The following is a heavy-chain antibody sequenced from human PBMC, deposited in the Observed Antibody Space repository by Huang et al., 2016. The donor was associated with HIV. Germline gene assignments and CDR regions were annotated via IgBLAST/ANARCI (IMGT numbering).Heavy chain of an antibody. V-gene: IGHV4-59*11. J-gene: IGHJ6*03. CDR3: ARDDVLSGANYYMDV. CDR2: IYYSGGP. CDR1: GDSISSQY. D-gene: IGHD3-9*01. Sequence: QVQLQESGPGLVKPSGTLSLTCSVSGDSISSQYWGWIRQPPGKGLEWIGTIYYSGGPSYNPSLKSRVTMSVDTSKNQFSLKLNSVTAADTAVYYCARDDVLSGANYYMDVWGIGSTVIVSS.